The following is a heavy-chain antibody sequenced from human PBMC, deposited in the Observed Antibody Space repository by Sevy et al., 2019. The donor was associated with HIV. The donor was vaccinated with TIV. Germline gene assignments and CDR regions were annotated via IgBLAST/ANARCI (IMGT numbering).Heavy chain of an antibody. D-gene: IGHD2-15*01. J-gene: IGHJ6*02. Sequence: GGSLGLSFAASGFTFSTWMNWVRQAPGKGLEWVGRIKSKTDGGTTDYAAPVKDRFTISREDSTNTRYLQMNSLKTEDTAVYYCTADRASCWNFYYGMDVWGQGTTVTVSS. V-gene: IGHV3-15*07. CDR2: IKSKTDGGTT. CDR3: TADRASCWNFYYGMDV. CDR1: GFTFSTW.